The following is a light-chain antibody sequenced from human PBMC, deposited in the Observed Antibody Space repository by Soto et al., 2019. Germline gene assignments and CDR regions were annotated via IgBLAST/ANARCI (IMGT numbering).Light chain of an antibody. J-gene: IGLJ2*01. CDR3: QTWGTGIPVV. Sequence: QLVLTQSPSASASLGASVKLTCTLSSGHSSYAIAWHQQQPEKGPRYLMKLNSDGSTSKGAGSPDRFSGSSSGAEGYLTISSLQAEDEADYYCQTWGTGIPVVFGGGTKVTVL. CDR1: SGHSSYA. V-gene: IGLV4-69*01. CDR2: LNSDGST.